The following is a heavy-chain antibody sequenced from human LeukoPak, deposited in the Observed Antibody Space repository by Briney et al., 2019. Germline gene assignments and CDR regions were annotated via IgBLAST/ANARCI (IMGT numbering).Heavy chain of an antibody. CDR2: ISAYNGNT. CDR1: GYAFTSYG. J-gene: IGHJ4*02. V-gene: IGHV1-18*01. Sequence: ASVNVSCKASGYAFTSYGIRWVREAPGQGLEWMVWISAYNGNTNYAQKLQGRVTMTTDTSTSTAYMELRSLRSDDTAVYYCAREGVAARRNPRGYYFDYWGQGTLVTVSS. D-gene: IGHD6-6*01. CDR3: AREGVAARRNPRGYYFDY.